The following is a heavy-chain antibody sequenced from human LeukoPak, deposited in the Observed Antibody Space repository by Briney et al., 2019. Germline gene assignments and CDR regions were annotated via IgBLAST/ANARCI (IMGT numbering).Heavy chain of an antibody. V-gene: IGHV4-34*01. CDR2: INHSGST. Sequence: SETLSLTCAVYGGSFSGYYWSWIRQPPGKGLEWIGEINHSGSTNYNPSLKSRVTMSVDTSKNQFSLELSSVTAADTAVHYCARRSDTAMVFDDYWGRGTLVTVSS. CDR1: GGSFSGYY. J-gene: IGHJ4*02. D-gene: IGHD5-18*01. CDR3: ARRSDTAMVFDDY.